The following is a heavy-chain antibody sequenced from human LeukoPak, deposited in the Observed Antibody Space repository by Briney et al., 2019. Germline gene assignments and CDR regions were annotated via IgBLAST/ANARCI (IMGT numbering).Heavy chain of an antibody. CDR1: GFTFCSYW. V-gene: IGHV3-74*03. CDR2: INSDGSST. D-gene: IGHD2-21*02. CDR3: ARSPNCGGDCS. J-gene: IGHJ5*02. Sequence: GGSLRLSCAVSGFTFCSYWMHWVRQAPGKGLVWVSCINSDGSSTTYADSVKGRFTISRDNAKNTLYLQMNSLRAEDTAVYYCARSPNCGGDCSWGQGTLVTVSS.